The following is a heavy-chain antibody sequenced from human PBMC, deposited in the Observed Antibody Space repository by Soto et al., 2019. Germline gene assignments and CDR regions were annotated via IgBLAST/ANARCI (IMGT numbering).Heavy chain of an antibody. CDR1: GFTVSSNY. CDR3: ARACSGGSCYADTFDI. J-gene: IGHJ3*02. Sequence: GGSLRLSCAASGFTVSSNYMSWVRQAPGKGLEWVSVIYSGGSTYYADSVKGRFTISRDNSKNTLYLQMNSLRAEDTAVYYCARACSGGSCYADTFDIWGQGTMVTVSS. CDR2: IYSGGST. V-gene: IGHV3-53*01. D-gene: IGHD2-15*01.